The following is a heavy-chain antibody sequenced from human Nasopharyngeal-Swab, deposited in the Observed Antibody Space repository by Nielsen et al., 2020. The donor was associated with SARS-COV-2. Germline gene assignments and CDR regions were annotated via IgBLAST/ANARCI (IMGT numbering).Heavy chain of an antibody. CDR3: ARVPYNYGQFYFDY. CDR2: IYPNDADT. J-gene: IGHJ4*02. Sequence: VRQMPGKGLGWMGIIYPNDADTRYSPSFQGQVTISADKSISAAYLQWSSLKASDTAIYYCARVPYNYGQFYFDYWGQGTLVTVSS. D-gene: IGHD5-18*01. V-gene: IGHV5-51*01.